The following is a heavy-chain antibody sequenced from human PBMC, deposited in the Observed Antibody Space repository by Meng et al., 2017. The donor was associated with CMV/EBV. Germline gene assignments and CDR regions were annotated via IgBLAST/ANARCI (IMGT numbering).Heavy chain of an antibody. D-gene: IGHD5-24*01. CDR3: ARDKRFQGWFDP. V-gene: IGHV3-21*01. CDR1: GFTFSSYE. CDR2: ISSSSSYI. Sequence: GGSLRLSCAASGFTFSSYEMNRVRQAPGKGLEWVSSISSSSSYIYYADSVKGRFTISRDNAKNSLYLQMNSLRAEDTAVYYCARDKRFQGWFDPWGQGTLVTVSS. J-gene: IGHJ5*02.